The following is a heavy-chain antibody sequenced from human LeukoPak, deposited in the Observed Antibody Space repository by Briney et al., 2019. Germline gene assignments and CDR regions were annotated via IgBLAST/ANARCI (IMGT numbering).Heavy chain of an antibody. D-gene: IGHD6-13*01. CDR3: ARGPGITAAGNFDY. V-gene: IGHV4-34*01. J-gene: IGHJ4*02. Sequence: SETLSLTCAVYDGSFSGYYWSWIRQPPGKGLEWIGEINHSGSTNYNPSLKSRVTVSVDTSKNQFSLKLSSVTAADTAVYYCARGPGITAAGNFDYWGQGTLVTSPQ. CDR1: DGSFSGYY. CDR2: INHSGST.